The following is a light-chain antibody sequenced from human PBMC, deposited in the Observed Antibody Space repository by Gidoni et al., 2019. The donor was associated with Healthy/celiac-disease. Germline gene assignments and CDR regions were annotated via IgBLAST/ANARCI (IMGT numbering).Light chain of an antibody. Sequence: DIVMTQSPLSLPVTPGEPATISCRSSQSLQHSSDYNYLDWYLQKPGQSPQLLIYLGSNRASGVPDRFSGSGSGTDFTLKISRVEAEDVGVYYCMQAKKNPGFTFGPGTKVEIK. CDR1: QSLQHSSDYNY. CDR2: LGS. V-gene: IGKV2-28*01. J-gene: IGKJ3*01. CDR3: MQAKKNPGFT.